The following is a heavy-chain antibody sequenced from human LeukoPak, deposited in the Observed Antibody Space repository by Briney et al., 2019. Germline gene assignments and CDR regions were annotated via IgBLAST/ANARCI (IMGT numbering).Heavy chain of an antibody. D-gene: IGHD3-22*01. CDR3: ARPYYYESRIDP. Sequence: SQTLSLTCTVSGGSISSGDYYWSWIRQPPGKGLEWIAYMYYSGSTYYNPSLKSRVTMSADTSKNQLSLKLSSVTAADTAVYYCARPYYYESRIDPWGQGILVTVSS. CDR1: GGSISSGDYY. V-gene: IGHV4-30-4*01. CDR2: MYYSGST. J-gene: IGHJ5*02.